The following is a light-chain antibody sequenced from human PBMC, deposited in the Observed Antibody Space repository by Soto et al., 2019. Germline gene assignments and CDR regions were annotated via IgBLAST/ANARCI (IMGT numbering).Light chain of an antibody. V-gene: IGKV3-20*01. Sequence: EIVLTQSPGTLSLSPGERATLSCRASQSVSSSYLAWYQQKPGQAPRLLIYGASSRATGIPDRFSGSGSGTDFTLNISRLEPEDYAVYYWQQYGSSSYTLGQGTKLEIK. CDR3: QQYGSSSYT. CDR2: GAS. J-gene: IGKJ2*01. CDR1: QSVSSSY.